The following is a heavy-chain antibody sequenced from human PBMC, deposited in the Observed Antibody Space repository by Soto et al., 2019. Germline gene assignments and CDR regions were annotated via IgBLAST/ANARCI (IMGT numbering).Heavy chain of an antibody. CDR1: GLPFSSYA. Sequence: GGSLRLSCAASGLPFSSYAMHWVRQAPGKGLEWVAVISYDGSNKYYADSVKGRFTIPRDNSKNTLYLQMNSLRAEDTAVYYCARGPVAGTGLFWPDYWGQGTLVTVSS. V-gene: IGHV3-30-3*01. CDR3: ARGPVAGTGLFWPDY. J-gene: IGHJ4*02. CDR2: ISYDGSNK. D-gene: IGHD6-19*01.